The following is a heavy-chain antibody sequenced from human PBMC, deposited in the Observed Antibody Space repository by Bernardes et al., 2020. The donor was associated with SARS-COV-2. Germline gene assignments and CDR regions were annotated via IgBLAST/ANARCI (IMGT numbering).Heavy chain of an antibody. CDR3: AANGISSWFTSWLDP. Sequence: GGSLRLSCAASGFAFSSHDMNWVRQAPGKGLEWVSSISSSSSDIKYADSVKGRFTISRDNTKNSLFLQMNSLRAEDTAVYYCAANGISSWFTSWLDPWGQGTLVTVSS. CDR1: GFAFSSHD. D-gene: IGHD6-13*01. J-gene: IGHJ5*02. V-gene: IGHV3-21*01. CDR2: ISSSSSDI.